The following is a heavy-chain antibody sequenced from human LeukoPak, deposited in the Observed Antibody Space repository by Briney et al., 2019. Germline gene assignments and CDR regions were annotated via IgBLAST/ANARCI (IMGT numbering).Heavy chain of an antibody. Sequence: GGSLRLSCAASGFTFSSYSMSWVRQAPGKGLEWVSYISSSSSTIYYADSVKGRFTISRDNAKNSLYLQMNSLRAEDTVVYYCARDYYDSSGYYYGGHWGQGTLVTVSS. V-gene: IGHV3-48*04. CDR2: ISSSSSTI. CDR3: ARDYYDSSGYYYGGH. D-gene: IGHD3-22*01. J-gene: IGHJ4*02. CDR1: GFTFSSYS.